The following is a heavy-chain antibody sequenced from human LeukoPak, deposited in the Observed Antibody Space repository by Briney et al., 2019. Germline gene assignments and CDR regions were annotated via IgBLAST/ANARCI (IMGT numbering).Heavy chain of an antibody. CDR3: AREELGYSSGPSTEDLDV. CDR1: GDSVSSNSAA. J-gene: IGHJ6*04. CDR2: TYYRSKWYN. Sequence: SQTLSLTCAISGDSVSSNSAAWNWIRQSPSRGLEWLGRTYYRSKWYNDYAVSVKSRITINPDTSKNQFSLQLNSVTPDDTAVYYCAREELGYSSGPSTEDLDVWGKGTTVTVSS. V-gene: IGHV6-1*01. D-gene: IGHD6-19*01.